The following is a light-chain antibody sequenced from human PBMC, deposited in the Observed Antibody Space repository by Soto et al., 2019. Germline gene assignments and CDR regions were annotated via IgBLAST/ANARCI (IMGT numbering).Light chain of an antibody. V-gene: IGKV1-5*03. CDR3: QQRERT. J-gene: IGKJ1*01. Sequence: DIQMTQSPSTLSAYVGDRVTITCRASQSISSWLAWYQQKPGKAPKLLIYKASSLASGVPSRFSGSGSGTDFTLTISSLEPEDFAVYFCQQRERTFGQGTKV. CDR2: KAS. CDR1: QSISSW.